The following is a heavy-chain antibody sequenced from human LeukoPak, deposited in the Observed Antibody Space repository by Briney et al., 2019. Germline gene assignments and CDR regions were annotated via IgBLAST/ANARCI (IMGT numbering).Heavy chain of an antibody. CDR1: GFTFSGYN. Sequence: GGSLRLSCAASGFTFSGYNMNWVRQAPGKGLEWVSSISSSSSYIYYADSVKGRFTISRDNAKNSLYLQMNSLRAEDTSVYYCATVYIYGPSTSYFDYWGQGTLVTVSS. CDR2: ISSSSSYI. CDR3: ATVYIYGPSTSYFDY. V-gene: IGHV3-21*01. D-gene: IGHD5-18*01. J-gene: IGHJ4*02.